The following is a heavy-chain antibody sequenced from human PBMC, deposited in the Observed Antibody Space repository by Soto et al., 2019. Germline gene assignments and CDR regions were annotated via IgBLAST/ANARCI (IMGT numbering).Heavy chain of an antibody. J-gene: IGHJ4*02. D-gene: IGHD2-21*02. CDR1: GFTFSSYG. CDR2: ISYDGSNK. CDR3: AKDPDAYCGGDCYPLFDY. Sequence: QVQLVESGGGVVQPGRSLRLSCAASGFTFSSYGMHWVRQAPGKGLEWVAVISYDGSNKYYADSVKGRFTISRDNSKNTLYLQMNSLRAEDTSVYYCAKDPDAYCGGDCYPLFDYWGQGTLVTVSS. V-gene: IGHV3-30*18.